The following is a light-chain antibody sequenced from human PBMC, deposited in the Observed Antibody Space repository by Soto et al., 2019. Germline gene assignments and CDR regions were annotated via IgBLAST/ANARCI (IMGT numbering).Light chain of an antibody. V-gene: IGKV3D-15*01. CDR3: QQYAYWPET. CDR1: QSVRTN. J-gene: IGKJ1*01. CDR2: YSS. Sequence: EVMMTQCPDTVSVTPGETVTLSCGASQSVRTNLAWYQQRPGQAPRLLIHYSSTRASDIPARFSGSGSGTNFTLASSSLQSEDFAVYYCQQYAYWPETFGQGTKVEIK.